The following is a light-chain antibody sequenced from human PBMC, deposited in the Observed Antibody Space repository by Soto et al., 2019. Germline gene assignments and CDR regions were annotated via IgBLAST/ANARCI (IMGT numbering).Light chain of an antibody. CDR2: GAS. Sequence: EIVLTQSPGTLSLSPGDTATLSCRASQSVSSRYLGWYQQRPGQAPRLLIYGASSRATGIPDRFSGSGSGTDFTLTISRLEPEDCAVYYCHQYDNSPLTFGGGTKVEIK. J-gene: IGKJ4*01. V-gene: IGKV3-20*01. CDR3: HQYDNSPLT. CDR1: QSVSSRY.